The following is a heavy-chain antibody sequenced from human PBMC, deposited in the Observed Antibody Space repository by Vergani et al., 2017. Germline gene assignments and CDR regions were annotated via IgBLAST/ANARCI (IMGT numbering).Heavy chain of an antibody. CDR2: INHSGST. CDR3: ARVQELYDLWRVYRVRYYYYMDV. V-gene: IGHV4-34*01. D-gene: IGHD3-3*01. CDR1: GGSFRGYY. Sequence: QVQLQQWGAGLLKTSATLSLTCAVYGGSFRGYYWSWIRQPPGKGLEWIGEINHSGSTNYNPSLKSRVTISVDTSKNPFSLKLSSVTAADTAVYYCARVQELYDLWRVYRVRYYYYMDVWGKGTTVTVSS. J-gene: IGHJ6*03.